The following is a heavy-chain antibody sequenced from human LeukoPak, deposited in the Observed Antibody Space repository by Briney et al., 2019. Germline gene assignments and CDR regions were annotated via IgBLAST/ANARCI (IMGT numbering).Heavy chain of an antibody. Sequence: GGSETLFCALSGFTFDDHGMRWARQARGGGLQCLSSLTWGGGSTAYADSVKGRFTIARDNAKNSLYLEMNSLRAEDTAFFYCARGLYPGKGQVWDSGDFDYWGQGTLVTVSS. CDR2: LTWGGGST. CDR3: ARGLYPGKGQVWDSGDFDY. V-gene: IGHV3-20*04. D-gene: IGHD1-26*01. CDR1: GFTFDDHG. J-gene: IGHJ4*02.